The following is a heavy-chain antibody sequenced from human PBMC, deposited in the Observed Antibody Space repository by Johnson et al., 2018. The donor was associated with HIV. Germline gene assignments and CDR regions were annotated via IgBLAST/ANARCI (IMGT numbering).Heavy chain of an antibody. Sequence: VQLVESGGGLVQPGGSLKLSCAASGFTFSGSAMHWVRQASGKGLEWVGRIRSKANSYATAYAASVKGRFTISRDNSKNALYLQMNSRRAEDTALYYCASRTGWDAFDIWGQGTMVTVSS. CDR3: ASRTGWDAFDI. J-gene: IGHJ3*02. D-gene: IGHD7-27*01. V-gene: IGHV3-73*02. CDR2: IRSKANSYAT. CDR1: GFTFSGSA.